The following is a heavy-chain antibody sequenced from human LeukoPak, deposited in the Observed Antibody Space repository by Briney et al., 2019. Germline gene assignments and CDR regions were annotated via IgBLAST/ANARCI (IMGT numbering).Heavy chain of an antibody. Sequence: ASVKVSCKASGYTFTSYYMHWVRQAPGQGLEWMGIINPSGGSTSYAQKFQGRVTMTRDTSTSTVYMELSSLRSEDTAVYYCASQGIAAAGPRGGDYYYYGMDVWGQGTTVTVSS. D-gene: IGHD6-13*01. CDR3: ASQGIAAAGPRGGDYYYYGMDV. CDR1: GYTFTSYY. V-gene: IGHV1-46*01. J-gene: IGHJ6*02. CDR2: INPSGGST.